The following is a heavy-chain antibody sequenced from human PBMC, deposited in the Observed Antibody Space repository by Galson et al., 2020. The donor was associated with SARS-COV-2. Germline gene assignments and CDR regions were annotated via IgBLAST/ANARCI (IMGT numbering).Heavy chain of an antibody. CDR1: GFTFSSYW. D-gene: IGHD3-16*01. Sequence: GESLKISCAASGFTFSSYWMSWVRQAPGKGLEWVANIKQDGSEKYYVDSVKGRFTISRDNAKNSLYLQMNSLRAEDTAVYYCARRITYYYYYMDVWGKGTTVTVSS. CDR2: IKQDGSEK. J-gene: IGHJ6*03. V-gene: IGHV3-7*01. CDR3: ARRITYYYYYMDV.